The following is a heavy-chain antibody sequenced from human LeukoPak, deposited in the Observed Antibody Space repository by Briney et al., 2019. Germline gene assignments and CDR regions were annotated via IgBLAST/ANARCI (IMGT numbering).Heavy chain of an antibody. CDR1: GFAFDEHG. CDR3: ARAAITSPFYFDY. Sequence: GGSLRLSCTASGFAFDEHGMSWVRQVPGKGLEWVSGINWSGGSTGYADPLRGRFTISRDNAKNSLYLQMDSLRAEDTALYYCARAAITSPFYFDYWGQGTLVTVSS. V-gene: IGHV3-20*04. D-gene: IGHD2-2*01. CDR2: INWSGGST. J-gene: IGHJ4*02.